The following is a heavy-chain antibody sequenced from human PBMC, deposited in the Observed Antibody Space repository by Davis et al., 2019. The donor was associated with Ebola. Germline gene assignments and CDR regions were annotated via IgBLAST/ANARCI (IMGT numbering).Heavy chain of an antibody. CDR2: ISWNSGSI. V-gene: IGHV3-9*01. CDR3: AKEQGDYGDFQH. D-gene: IGHD4-17*01. CDR1: GFSFSSSA. J-gene: IGHJ1*01. Sequence: SLKISCAASGFSFSSSAMHWVRQAPGKGLEWVSGISWNSGSIGYADSVKGRFTISRDNAKKSLYLQMNSLRAEDTALYYCAKEQGDYGDFQHWGQGTLVTVSS.